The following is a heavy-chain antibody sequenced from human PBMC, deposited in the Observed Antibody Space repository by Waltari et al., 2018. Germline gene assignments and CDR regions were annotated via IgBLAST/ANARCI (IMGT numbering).Heavy chain of an antibody. D-gene: IGHD6-13*01. CDR3: ARRYSGSWNRFDV. J-gene: IGHJ5*02. CDR2: INGKSGGT. V-gene: IGHV4-34*10. CDR1: GGSFSSYW. Sequence: QVQLQESGPGLVKPSETLSLTCAVSGGSFSSYWWSWIRQPPGKGLEWIGEINGKSGGTNYNPSHKSRVTISKDASKNQFSLKLSSVTAADTAVYYCARRYSGSWNRFDVWGPGVLVTVSS.